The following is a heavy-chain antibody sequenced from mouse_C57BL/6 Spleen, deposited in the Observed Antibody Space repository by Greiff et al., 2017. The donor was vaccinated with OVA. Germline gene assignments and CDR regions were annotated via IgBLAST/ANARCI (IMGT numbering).Heavy chain of an antibody. Sequence: VQLQQSGAELVKPGASVKMSCKASGYTFTSYWITWVKQRPGQGLEWIGDIYPGSGSTNYNEKFKSKATLTVDTSSSTAYMQLSSLTSEDSAVYDLARSLVADSYARDYWGQGTSVTVSS. CDR2: IYPGSGST. J-gene: IGHJ4*01. D-gene: IGHD1-1*01. CDR1: GYTFTSYW. V-gene: IGHV1-55*01. CDR3: ARSLVADSYARDY.